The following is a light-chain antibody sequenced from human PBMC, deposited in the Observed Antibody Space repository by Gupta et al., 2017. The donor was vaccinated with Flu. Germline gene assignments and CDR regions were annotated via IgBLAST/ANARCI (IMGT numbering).Light chain of an antibody. CDR2: QDS. CDR1: KLGDKY. Sequence: SELTQPPSVSVPPGQTATITCSGDKLGDKYVSWYQQKPGQSPVLIIYQDSKRTSGIPEQFSGSNSGNTATLTIRGTQAMDEADYYCQAWDSSTVIFGGGTKLTVL. V-gene: IGLV3-1*01. J-gene: IGLJ2*01. CDR3: QAWDSSTVI.